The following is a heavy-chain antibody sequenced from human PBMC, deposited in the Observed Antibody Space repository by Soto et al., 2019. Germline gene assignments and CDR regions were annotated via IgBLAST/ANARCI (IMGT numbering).Heavy chain of an antibody. Sequence: PGGSLRLSCAASGFTFSSYSMNWVRQAPGKGLEWVSSISSSSSYIYYADSVKGRFTISRDNAKNSLYLQMNSLRAEDTAVYYCARSLYDFWSGNNWFDPWGQGTLVTVSS. D-gene: IGHD3-3*01. CDR2: ISSSSSYI. V-gene: IGHV3-21*01. J-gene: IGHJ5*02. CDR1: GFTFSSYS. CDR3: ARSLYDFWSGNNWFDP.